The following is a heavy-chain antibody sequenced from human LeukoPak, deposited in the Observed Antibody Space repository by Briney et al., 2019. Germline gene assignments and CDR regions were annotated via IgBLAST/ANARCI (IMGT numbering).Heavy chain of an antibody. V-gene: IGHV4-31*03. D-gene: IGHD5-18*01. CDR1: GGSISSGGYY. CDR2: IYYSGST. J-gene: IGHJ4*02. Sequence: SETLSLTCTVSGGSISSGGYYWSWIRQHPGKGLEWIGYIYYSGSTYYNPSLKSRVTISVDTSKNQFSLKLSSVTAADTAVYYCARDAEVDTAMVYGLYGSGISRVFDYWGQGTLVTVSS. CDR3: ARDAEVDTAMVYGLYGSGISRVFDY.